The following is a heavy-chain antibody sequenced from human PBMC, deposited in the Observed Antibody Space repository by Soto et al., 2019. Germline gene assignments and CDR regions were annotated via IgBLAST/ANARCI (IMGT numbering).Heavy chain of an antibody. CDR1: GFNFDDFA. V-gene: IGHV3-49*04. Sequence: PLRLSCTGSGFNFDDFAINWVLQALGKGLEWVGVIRNKTYHETPEYAAAVKGRLTISRDTSNGDAYLQMSSLRLDDAAVYYCTWAESHDTASFSLHWGPGT. D-gene: IGHD1-1*01. CDR2: IRNKTYHETP. CDR3: TWAESHDTASFSLH. J-gene: IGHJ4*02.